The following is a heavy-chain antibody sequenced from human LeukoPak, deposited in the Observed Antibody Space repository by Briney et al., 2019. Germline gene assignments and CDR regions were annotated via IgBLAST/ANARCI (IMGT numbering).Heavy chain of an antibody. Sequence: PSETLSLTCIASGGSISSGSYYWGWIRQPPGKGLEWIGSIYYNGATFYNPSLKSRLTISVDTSKNQFSLRLTSVTAADTAVYFCARLMSSAYPDYFDYWGQGTLVTVSS. V-gene: IGHV4-39*01. D-gene: IGHD3-22*01. J-gene: IGHJ4*02. CDR3: ARLMSSAYPDYFDY. CDR1: GGSISSGSYY. CDR2: IYYNGAT.